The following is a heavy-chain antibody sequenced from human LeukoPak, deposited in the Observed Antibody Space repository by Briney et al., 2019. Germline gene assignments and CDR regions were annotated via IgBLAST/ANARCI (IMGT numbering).Heavy chain of an antibody. CDR1: GGSISSYY. J-gene: IGHJ4*02. D-gene: IGHD6-13*01. CDR2: IYYSGST. V-gene: IGHV4-59*08. Sequence: PSETLSLTCTVSGGSISSYYWSWIRQPPGKGLEWIGDIYYSGSTNYNPSLKSRVTISVDTSKNQFSLKLSSVTAADTDVYYCARMEAAAGHIDYWGQGTLVTVSS. CDR3: ARMEAAAGHIDY.